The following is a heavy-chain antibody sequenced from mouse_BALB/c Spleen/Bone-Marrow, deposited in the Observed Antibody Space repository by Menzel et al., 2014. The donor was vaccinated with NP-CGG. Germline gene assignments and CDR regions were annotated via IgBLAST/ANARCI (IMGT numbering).Heavy chain of an antibody. CDR3: ARDLAY. J-gene: IGHJ3*01. CDR1: GFTFXSYG. V-gene: IGHV5-6-3*01. Sequence: VQLKESGGGLVQPGGSLKLSCAASGFTFXSYGMSWVRQTPDKRLELVATINSNGGSTYYPDSVKGRFTISRDNAKNTLYLQMSSLKSEDTAMYYCARDLAYWGQGTLVTVSA. CDR2: INSNGGST.